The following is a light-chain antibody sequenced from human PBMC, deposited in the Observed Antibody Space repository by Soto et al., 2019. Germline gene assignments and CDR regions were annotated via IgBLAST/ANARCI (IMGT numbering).Light chain of an antibody. CDR3: PQYGSSHPYT. CDR2: DSS. V-gene: IGKV3-20*01. J-gene: IGKJ2*01. CDR1: QSVSSSY. Sequence: EIVWTQSPGTLSLSPGESATLSCRVSQSVSSSYLAWYQQKPGQAPRLLIYDSSIRATVIPDRFSGSGSGTDCTLTISRLAPDEFAMYYCPQYGSSHPYTFGQGTKLEI.